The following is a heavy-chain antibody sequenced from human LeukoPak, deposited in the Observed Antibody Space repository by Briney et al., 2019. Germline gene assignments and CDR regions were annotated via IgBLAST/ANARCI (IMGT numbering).Heavy chain of an antibody. D-gene: IGHD5-24*01. CDR3: ARVGEKAFHLWPEIDY. CDR1: GFTFSSYS. CDR2: ISSSGSTI. V-gene: IGHV3-48*04. J-gene: IGHJ4*02. Sequence: GGSLRLSCAASGFTFSSYSMNWVRQAPGKGLEWVSYISSSGSTIYYADSVKGRFTISRDNAKKSLYLQMNSLRAEDTAVYYCARVGEKAFHLWPEIDYWGQGTLVTVPS.